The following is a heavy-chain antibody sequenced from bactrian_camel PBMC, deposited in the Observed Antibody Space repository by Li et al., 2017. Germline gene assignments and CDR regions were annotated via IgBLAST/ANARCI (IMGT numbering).Heavy chain of an antibody. Sequence: VQLVESGGESAQAGGSLRLSCSASGYTKGNWCVGWFRQGPGIQRLREGIATIYTGDNSAAYADSVKGRFTISRDNAKNTLYLQLNSLEIEDTAMYYCAKGSWYRSYDYWGQGTQVTVS. CDR1: GYTKGNWC. D-gene: IGHD6*01. CDR3: AKGSWYRSYDY. V-gene: IGHV3S1*01. CDR2: IYTGDNSA. J-gene: IGHJ4*01.